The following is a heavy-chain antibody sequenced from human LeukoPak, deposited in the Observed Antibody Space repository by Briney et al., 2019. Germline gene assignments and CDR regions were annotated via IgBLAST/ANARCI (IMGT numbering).Heavy chain of an antibody. V-gene: IGHV1-2*02. J-gene: IGHJ5*02. CDR2: IKPNNGDT. D-gene: IGHD1-26*01. CDR3: ARPRSGSQTGFDP. CDR1: GYTFTDYH. Sequence: SSVNVSCKASGYTFTDYHMHWVRQAPVPGIEWIGWIKPNNGDTNYAQKFHARGTMTSYTSISTAYMELSRLTTDATAVYYCARPRSGSQTGFDPWGQRTLVTVSS.